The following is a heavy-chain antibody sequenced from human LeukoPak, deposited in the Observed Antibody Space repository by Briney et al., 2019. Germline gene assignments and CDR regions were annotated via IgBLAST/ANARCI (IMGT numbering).Heavy chain of an antibody. J-gene: IGHJ4*02. D-gene: IGHD2-8*01. CDR3: ARGGYCTTGVCYAPIPFDY. Sequence: PGGSLRLSCAASGFTFSSYWMHWVRHAPGKGLVWVSRINSDGSSTSYADSVKGRFTISRDNAKNTLYLQMNSLRAEDTAVDYCARGGYCTTGVCYAPIPFDYWRQGTLVTVSS. CDR1: GFTFSSYW. V-gene: IGHV3-74*01. CDR2: INSDGSST.